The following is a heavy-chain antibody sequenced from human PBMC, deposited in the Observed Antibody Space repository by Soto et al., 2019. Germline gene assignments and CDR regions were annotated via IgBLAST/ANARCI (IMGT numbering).Heavy chain of an antibody. CDR3: ARAVTSWYFDL. CDR1: GGSISSGGFY. Sequence: QVQLQESGPGLVKPSQTLSLTCTVSGGSISSGGFYWSWIRQHPGKGLEWIGYIYYNGNTYYNPSLTSPVTISVDTSMTRFSLKLRSVTAADTAVYYCARAVTSWYFDLWGRGTLVTVSS. V-gene: IGHV4-31*01. J-gene: IGHJ2*01. CDR2: IYYNGNT. D-gene: IGHD2-2*01.